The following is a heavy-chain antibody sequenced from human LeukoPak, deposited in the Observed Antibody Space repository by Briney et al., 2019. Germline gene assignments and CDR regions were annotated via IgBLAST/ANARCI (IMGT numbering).Heavy chain of an antibody. D-gene: IGHD3-9*01. CDR3: AKDPLTGSAFDI. J-gene: IGHJ3*02. Sequence: PGGSLRLSRAASGFTFSSYGMHWVRQAPGKGLEWVAFIRYDGSNKYYADSVKGRFTISRDNSKNTLYLQMNSLRAEDTAVYYCAKDPLTGSAFDIWGQGTMVTVSS. V-gene: IGHV3-30*02. CDR2: IRYDGSNK. CDR1: GFTFSSYG.